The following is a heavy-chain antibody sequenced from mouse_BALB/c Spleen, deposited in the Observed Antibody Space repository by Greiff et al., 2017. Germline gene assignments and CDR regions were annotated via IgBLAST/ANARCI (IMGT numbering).Heavy chain of an antibody. V-gene: IGHV1-39*01. CDR3: ARMRYGAMDY. J-gene: IGHJ4*01. Sequence: EVQLQQTGPELVKPGASVKISCKASGYSFTDYIMLWVKQSHGKSLEWIGNINPYYGSTSYNLKFKGKATLTVDKSSSTAYMQLNSLTSEDSAVYYCARMRYGAMDYWGQGTSVTVSS. CDR1: GYSFTDYI. D-gene: IGHD2-14*01. CDR2: INPYYGST.